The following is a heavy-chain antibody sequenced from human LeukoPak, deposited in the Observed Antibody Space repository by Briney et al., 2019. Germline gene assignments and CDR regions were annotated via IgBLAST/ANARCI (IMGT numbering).Heavy chain of an antibody. J-gene: IGHJ3*02. CDR3: ARALNDAFDI. CDR1: GFTFSDYY. Sequence: GGSLRLSXAASGFTFSDYYMGWVRRAQGKGLEWVSYITNSGGGTYYPDSVKGRFTISRDNAKKSLYLQVSSLRAEDTAVYYCARALNDAFDIWGQGTMVTVSS. CDR2: ITNSGGGT. V-gene: IGHV3-11*04.